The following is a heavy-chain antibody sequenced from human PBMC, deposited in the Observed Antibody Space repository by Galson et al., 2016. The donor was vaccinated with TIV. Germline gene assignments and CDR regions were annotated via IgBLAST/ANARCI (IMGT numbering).Heavy chain of an antibody. D-gene: IGHD2-2*01. J-gene: IGHJ2*01. CDR3: ARDLLVEVPAAIYFDL. CDR1: GFIFRRYS. Sequence: SLRLSCAASGFIFRRYSMNWVRQAPGKGLEWVSTISSSSDYRFYADSVKGRFTISRDNARNSLHLQINSLRAEDTAVYYCARDLLVEVPAAIYFDLWGRGTLLTVST. CDR2: ISSSSDYR. V-gene: IGHV3-21*01.